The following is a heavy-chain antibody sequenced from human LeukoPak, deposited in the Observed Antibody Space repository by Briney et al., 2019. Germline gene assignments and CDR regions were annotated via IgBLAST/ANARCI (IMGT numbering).Heavy chain of an antibody. CDR1: GGSFSGYY. CDR2: INRSGST. CDR3: ARSGGSGSPSYFDY. J-gene: IGHJ4*02. Sequence: PSETLSLTCAVYGGSFSGYYWSWIRQPPGKGLEWIGEINRSGSTNYNPSLKSRVTISVDTSNNQFSLKLSSVTAADTAVYYCARSGGSGSPSYFDYWGQGTLVTVSS. V-gene: IGHV4-34*01. D-gene: IGHD3-10*01.